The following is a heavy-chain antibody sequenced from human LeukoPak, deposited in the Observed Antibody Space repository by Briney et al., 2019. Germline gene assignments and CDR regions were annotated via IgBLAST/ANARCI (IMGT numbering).Heavy chain of an antibody. D-gene: IGHD2-2*01. CDR3: ARDTGEYCSSTSCYAFDI. V-gene: IGHV4-59*01. J-gene: IGHJ3*02. CDR1: GGSISSYY. Sequence: PSETLSLTCTVSGGSISSYYWSWIRQPPGKGLEWIGYIYYSGSTNYNPSLKSRVTISVDTSKNQFSLKLSSVTAADTAVYYCARDTGEYCSSTSCYAFDIWGQGTMVTVSS. CDR2: IYYSGST.